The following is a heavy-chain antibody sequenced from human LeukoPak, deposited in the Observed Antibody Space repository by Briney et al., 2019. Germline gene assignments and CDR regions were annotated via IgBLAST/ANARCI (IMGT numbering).Heavy chain of an antibody. V-gene: IGHV3-13*01. CDR2: IGTAGDT. CDR3: ARGRNGYYFDY. J-gene: IGHJ4*02. CDR1: GFTFSSYD. D-gene: IGHD3-16*01. Sequence: PGGSLRLSCAASGFTFSSYDMHWVRHATGKGLEWVSAIGTAGDTYSPGSGKGRFTTSRENAKNSLYLQMNSLRAGDTAVYYCARGRNGYYFDYWGQGTLVTVSS.